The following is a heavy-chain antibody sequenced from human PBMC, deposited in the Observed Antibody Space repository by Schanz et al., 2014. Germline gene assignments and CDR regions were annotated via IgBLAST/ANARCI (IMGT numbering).Heavy chain of an antibody. V-gene: IGHV3-23*01. CDR1: GFTFSSYA. D-gene: IGHD2-15*01. Sequence: EGQLLESGGGLIQPGGSLRLSCAASGFTFSSYAMSWVRQAPGKGLEWVSTISASGGSTYYADSVKGRFTISRDNSKNRLYLQMNSLRAEDTAVYYCAKARRKSNCSGGRCFHYSYDGRDVWGQGTTVTVSS. J-gene: IGHJ6*02. CDR3: AKARRKSNCSGGRCFHYSYDGRDV. CDR2: ISASGGST.